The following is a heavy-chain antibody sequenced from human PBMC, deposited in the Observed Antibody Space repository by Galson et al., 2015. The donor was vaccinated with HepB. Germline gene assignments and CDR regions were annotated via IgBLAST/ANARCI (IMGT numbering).Heavy chain of an antibody. CDR2: TYYRSKWYN. V-gene: IGHV6-1*01. D-gene: IGHD5-12*01. Sequence: CAISGDSVSSNSAAWNWIRQSPSRGLEWLGRTYYRSKWYNDYAVSVKSRITINPDTSKNQFSLQLNSVTPEDTAVYYCASIYGGSDYYGMDVWGQGTTVTVSS. CDR1: GDSVSSNSAA. CDR3: ASIYGGSDYYGMDV. J-gene: IGHJ6*02.